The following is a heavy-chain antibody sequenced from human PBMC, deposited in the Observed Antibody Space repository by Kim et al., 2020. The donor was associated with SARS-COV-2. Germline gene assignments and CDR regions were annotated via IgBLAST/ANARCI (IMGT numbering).Heavy chain of an antibody. CDR1: GGSISSSSYY. Sequence: SETLSLTCTVSGGSISSSSYYWGWIRQPPGKGLEWIGSIYYSASTYYNPSLKSRVTISVDTSKNQFSLKLSSVTAADTAVYYCASTPGEMATISYYYYGMDVWGQGTTVTVSS. V-gene: IGHV4-39*01. CDR2: IYYSAST. CDR3: ASTPGEMATISYYYYGMDV. D-gene: IGHD5-12*01. J-gene: IGHJ6*02.